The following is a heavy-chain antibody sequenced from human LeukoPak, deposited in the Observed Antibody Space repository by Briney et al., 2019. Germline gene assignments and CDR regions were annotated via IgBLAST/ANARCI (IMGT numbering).Heavy chain of an antibody. V-gene: IGHV4-38-2*02. CDR3: ARSSRQWLVIVRAFDI. Sequence: SETLFLTCTVSGYSISSGYYWGWIRQPPGKGLEWIGSMYHGGRTYYNPSLKSRVTISVDTSKNQFSLKLSSVTAADTAVYYCARSSRQWLVIVRAFDIWGQGTMVTVSS. D-gene: IGHD6-19*01. CDR1: GYSISSGYY. J-gene: IGHJ3*02. CDR2: MYHGGRT.